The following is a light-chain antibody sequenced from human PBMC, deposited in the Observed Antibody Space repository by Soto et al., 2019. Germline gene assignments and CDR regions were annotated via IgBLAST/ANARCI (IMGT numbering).Light chain of an antibody. V-gene: IGKV3-11*01. CDR1: QSVSSY. Sequence: EIVLTQSPATLSLSPGERATLSCRASQSVSSYLAWYQQKPGQAPRLLIYDASNRATGIPARFSGSGSGKDFTLTISSLEPEDFAVYYCQQRSNWPRELTFGGGTKVEIK. CDR2: DAS. J-gene: IGKJ4*01. CDR3: QQRSNWPRELT.